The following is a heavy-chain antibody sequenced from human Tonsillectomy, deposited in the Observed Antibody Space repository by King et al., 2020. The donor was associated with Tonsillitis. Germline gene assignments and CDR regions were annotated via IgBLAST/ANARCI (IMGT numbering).Heavy chain of an antibody. Sequence: VQLVESGGGLIQPGGSLRLSCAASGFTVSINYKSWVREAPGKVLEWVSDIYSEGSTYYADSGKGRFTISRDNSKNTLYLQMNSLRAEDTAVYYCASGSGYNIEGAFDIWGQGTMVTVSS. CDR1: GFTVSINY. CDR2: IYSEGST. V-gene: IGHV3-53*01. CDR3: ASGSGYNIEGAFDI. J-gene: IGHJ3*02. D-gene: IGHD3-22*01.